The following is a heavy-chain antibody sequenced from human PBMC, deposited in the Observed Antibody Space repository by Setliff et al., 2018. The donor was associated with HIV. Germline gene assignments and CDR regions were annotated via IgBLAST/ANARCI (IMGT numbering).Heavy chain of an antibody. D-gene: IGHD6-25*01. CDR3: ARDQRLPGLQPPYWYFDL. V-gene: IGHV1-18*01. CDR2: ITPDSGKT. Sequence: SVKVSCKASGYIINYYGLNWVRQAPGQGPEWMGWITPDSGKTEYAEKFQGRITMTADIFTRTAYMELRSLRPDDTAVYYCARDQRLPGLQPPYWYFDLWGRGTLVTVS. CDR1: GYIINYYG. J-gene: IGHJ2*01.